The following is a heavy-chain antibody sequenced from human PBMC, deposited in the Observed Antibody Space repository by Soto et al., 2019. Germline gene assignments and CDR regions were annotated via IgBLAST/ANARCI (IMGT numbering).Heavy chain of an antibody. CDR3: AKDVVVGATTGLGDYYYYYGMDV. V-gene: IGHV3-30*18. D-gene: IGHD1-26*01. CDR2: ISYDGSNK. Sequence: PGGSLRLSCAASGFTFSSYGMQWVRQAPGKGLEWVAVISYDGSNKYYADSVKGRFTISRDNSKNTLYLQMNSLRAEDTAVYYCAKDVVVGATTGLGDYYYYYGMDVWGQGTTVTVSS. J-gene: IGHJ6*02. CDR1: GFTFSSYG.